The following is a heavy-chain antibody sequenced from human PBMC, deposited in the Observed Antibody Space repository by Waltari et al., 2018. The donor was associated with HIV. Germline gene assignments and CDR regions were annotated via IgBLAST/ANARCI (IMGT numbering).Heavy chain of an antibody. CDR2: IYYSGTI. CDR3: ASRSGGSSRPFDY. J-gene: IGHJ4*02. D-gene: IGHD6-13*01. Sequence: QLQLLESGPGLVEPSQNLSLTCTVSGGSISNGGYYWNWIRQHPGKGLEWIGYIYYSGTIYYNPSLKSRVTISIDTSKNQFSLKLTSMTAADTAVYYCASRSGGSSRPFDYWGQG. CDR1: GGSISNGGYY. V-gene: IGHV4-31*03.